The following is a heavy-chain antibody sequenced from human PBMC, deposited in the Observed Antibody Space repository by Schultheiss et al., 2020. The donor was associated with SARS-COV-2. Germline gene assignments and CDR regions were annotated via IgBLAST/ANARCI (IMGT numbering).Heavy chain of an antibody. D-gene: IGHD3-22*01. J-gene: IGHJ4*02. Sequence: ASVKVSCKASGYTFTSYGISWVRQAPGQGLEWMGWISAYNGNTNYAQKLQGRVTMTTDTSTSTAYMELRSLRSDDTAVYYCALGGHKYYYDSSGYVDWGQGTLVTVSS. CDR1: GYTFTSYG. V-gene: IGHV1-18*01. CDR3: ALGGHKYYYDSSGYVD. CDR2: ISAYNGNT.